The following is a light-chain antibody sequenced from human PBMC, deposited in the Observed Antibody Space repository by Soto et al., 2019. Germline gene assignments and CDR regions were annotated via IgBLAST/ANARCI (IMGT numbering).Light chain of an antibody. CDR2: GAI. CDR1: RPVNTN. J-gene: IGKJ4*01. Sequence: IVMTQSPAPLSVSPGASAPLSCRASRPVNTNLGWYHQKPGQAPRLLIYGAITRATGIPARFSGSGSGTEFTLTISSLQSEDFAVYYCQQYNNWPLTFGGGTKVEIK. V-gene: IGKV3D-15*01. CDR3: QQYNNWPLT.